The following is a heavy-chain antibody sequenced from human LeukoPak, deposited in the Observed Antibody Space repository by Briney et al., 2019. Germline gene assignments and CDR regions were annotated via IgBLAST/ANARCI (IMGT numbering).Heavy chain of an antibody. CDR1: GGSISSYY. V-gene: IGHV4-4*07. CDR2: IYTSGST. D-gene: IGHD6-13*01. J-gene: IGHJ4*02. Sequence: SETLSLTCTVSGGSISSYYWSWIRHPAGKGLEWIGRIYTSGSTNYNPSLKSRVTMSVDTSKSQFSLKLSSVTAEDTAVYYCARDFRIAAAGTYFDYWGQGTLVTVSS. CDR3: ARDFRIAAAGTYFDY.